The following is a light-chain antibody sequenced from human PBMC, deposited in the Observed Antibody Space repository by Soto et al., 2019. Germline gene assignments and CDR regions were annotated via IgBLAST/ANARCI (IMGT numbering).Light chain of an antibody. J-gene: IGLJ2*01. CDR1: SSDVGAYNY. CDR3: SSYTRSSSVV. CDR2: DVG. V-gene: IGLV2-14*03. Sequence: QSVLTQPASVSGSPGQSITISCTGTSSDVGAYNYVSWYQLHPGKPPKLMIYDVGIRPSGVSNRFSGSKSGNTASLTISGLQAEDETDYYCSSYTRSSSVVFGGGTKVTVL.